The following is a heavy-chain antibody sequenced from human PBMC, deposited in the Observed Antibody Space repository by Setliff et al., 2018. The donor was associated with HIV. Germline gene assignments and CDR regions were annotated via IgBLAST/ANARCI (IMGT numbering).Heavy chain of an antibody. V-gene: IGHV4-59*01. D-gene: IGHD6-19*01. CDR2: IYYSGST. J-gene: IGHJ6*03. Sequence: SETLSLTCTVSGGSISSYYWSWIRQPPGKGLEWIGYIYYSGSTNYNPSLKSRVTISVDTSKNQFSLKLSSVTAADTAVYYCARGGSSGWERGLGYYYYSYMDVWGKGTTVTVSS. CDR3: ARGGSSGWERGLGYYYYSYMDV. CDR1: GGSISSYY.